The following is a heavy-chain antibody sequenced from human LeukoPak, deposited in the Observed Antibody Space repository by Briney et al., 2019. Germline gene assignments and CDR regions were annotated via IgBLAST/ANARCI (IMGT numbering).Heavy chain of an antibody. Sequence: GGSLRLSCAASGFTFSNYNMNWVRQAPGKGLEWISYISSSSTVIYYADSVKSRFTISRGNAKNSLYLQMNSLRAEDTAVYYCARDWEARLDYWGQGTLVTVSS. CDR1: GFTFSNYN. V-gene: IGHV3-48*04. D-gene: IGHD6-6*01. CDR2: ISSSSTVI. J-gene: IGHJ4*02. CDR3: ARDWEARLDY.